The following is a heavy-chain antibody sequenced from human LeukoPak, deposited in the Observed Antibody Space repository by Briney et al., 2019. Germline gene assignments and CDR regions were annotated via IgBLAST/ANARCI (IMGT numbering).Heavy chain of an antibody. Sequence: GGSLRLSCAASGFSVSSSYMSWVRQAPGKGLEWVSVIYSGGGTSYADSVKGRFTISRDNSENTLYLQMNSLRAADTAVYYCAGVPRVGAPLGWCDPWVEGTLVSVCS. CDR3: AGVPRVGAPLGWCDP. V-gene: IGHV3-53*01. J-gene: IGHJ5*02. CDR1: GFSVSSSY. CDR2: IYSGGGT. D-gene: IGHD1-26*01.